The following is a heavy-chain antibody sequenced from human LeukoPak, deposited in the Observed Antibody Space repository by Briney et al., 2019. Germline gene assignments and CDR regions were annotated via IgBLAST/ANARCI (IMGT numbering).Heavy chain of an antibody. D-gene: IGHD2-2*01. CDR3: AKRAAAYFYYFDY. V-gene: IGHV3-23*01. J-gene: IGHJ4*02. Sequence: PGRPLRLSCAASGFTFSSYGMHWVRQAPGKGLEWVSAISGSGGSTYYADSVKGRFTISRDNSKNTLYLQMDSLRAEDTAVYYCAKRAAAYFYYFDYWGQGTLVTVSS. CDR1: GFTFSSYG. CDR2: ISGSGGST.